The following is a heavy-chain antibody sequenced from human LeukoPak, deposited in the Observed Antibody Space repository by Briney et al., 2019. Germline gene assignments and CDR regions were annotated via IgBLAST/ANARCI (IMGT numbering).Heavy chain of an antibody. V-gene: IGHV5-51*01. CDR2: IYPGDSDT. J-gene: IGHJ4*02. CDR1: GYSFTSYW. Sequence: GESLKISCKGSGYSFTSYWIGWVRQMPGKGLEWMGIIYPGDSDTRYSPSFQGQVTISADKSISTAYLQWSSLKASDTAMYYCARTRPNYGSGSYYSVMFDYWGQGTLVTVSS. D-gene: IGHD3-10*01. CDR3: ARTRPNYGSGSYYSVMFDY.